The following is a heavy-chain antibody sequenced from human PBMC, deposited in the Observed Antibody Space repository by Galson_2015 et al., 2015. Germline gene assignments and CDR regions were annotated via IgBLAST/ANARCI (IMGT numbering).Heavy chain of an antibody. V-gene: IGHV3-30*18. CDR3: AKDRADSGSYYDY. Sequence: SLRLSCAASGFTFSSYAMHWVRQAPGQGLEWVAVISYDGSNKNYADSVKGRFTISRDNSKNTLYLQMNSLRAEDTTVYYCAKDRADSGSYYDYLGQGTLVTVPS. D-gene: IGHD1-26*01. CDR1: GFTFSSYA. CDR2: ISYDGSNK. J-gene: IGHJ4*02.